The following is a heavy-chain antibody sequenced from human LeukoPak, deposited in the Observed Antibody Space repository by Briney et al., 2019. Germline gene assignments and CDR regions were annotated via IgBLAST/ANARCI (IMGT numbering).Heavy chain of an antibody. V-gene: IGHV4-59*08. J-gene: IGHJ4*02. CDR1: GDSISSYY. CDR2: IYYTGNS. Sequence: SETLSLTCTVSGDSISSYYWSRIRQPPGKGLEWLGYIYYTGNSNYNPSLESRVTMSLDTSTNQFSLRLSSVTAADTAVYYCARRYTNSWFFDYWGQGALVTVSS. D-gene: IGHD2-2*02. CDR3: ARRYTNSWFFDY.